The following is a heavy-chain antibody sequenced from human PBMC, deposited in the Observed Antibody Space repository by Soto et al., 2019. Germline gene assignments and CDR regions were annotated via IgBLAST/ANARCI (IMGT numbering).Heavy chain of an antibody. D-gene: IGHD5-12*01. CDR2: ITGSGVYR. CDR3: ARHPIGYIGNLDC. J-gene: IGHJ4*02. Sequence: DVQLLESGGGLVRPGGSLRLACAASGFTFSSYAMTWVRQAPGKELEWVSSITGSGVYRYHTDSVQGRFTISRDNSKDTLYLQMNSLTAEDMAIYYCARHPIGYIGNLDCLGQGTLVTVSS. CDR1: GFTFSSYA. V-gene: IGHV3-23*01.